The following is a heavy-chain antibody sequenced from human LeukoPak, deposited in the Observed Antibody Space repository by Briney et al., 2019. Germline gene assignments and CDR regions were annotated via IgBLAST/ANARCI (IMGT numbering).Heavy chain of an antibody. V-gene: IGHV3-7*01. CDR3: ARKPLDSSGYYSD. J-gene: IGHJ4*02. Sequence: GGSLRLSCEASGFTFSDHWMNWVRQAPGKGLEWVACIKQDGSQKDYVDSVKGRFTISRDNSKNTLYLQMNSLRAEDTAVYYCARKPLDSSGYYSDWGQGTLVTVSS. D-gene: IGHD3-22*01. CDR2: IKQDGSQK. CDR1: GFTFSDHW.